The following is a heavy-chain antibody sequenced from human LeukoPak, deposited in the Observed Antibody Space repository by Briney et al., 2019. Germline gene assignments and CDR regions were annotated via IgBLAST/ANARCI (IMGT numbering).Heavy chain of an antibody. CDR2: IYYSGST. Sequence: PSETLSLTCTVSGGSISSSSYYWGWIRQPPGKGLEWIGSIYYSGSTYYNPSLKSRVTISVDTSKNQFSLKLSSVTAADTAVYYCARLSTVTTSFDYWGQGTLVTVSS. V-gene: IGHV4-39*07. J-gene: IGHJ4*02. D-gene: IGHD4-17*01. CDR3: ARLSTVTTSFDY. CDR1: GGSISSSSYY.